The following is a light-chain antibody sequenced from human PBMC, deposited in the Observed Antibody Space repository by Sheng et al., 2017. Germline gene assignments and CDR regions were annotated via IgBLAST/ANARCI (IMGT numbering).Light chain of an antibody. CDR2: DDS. CDR1: NIGSKT. J-gene: IGLJ2*01. CDR3: QVWDNSGQNVV. V-gene: IGLV3-21*02. Sequence: SYVLTQAPSVSVAPGQTARITCGGHNIGSKTVHWYQQTPGQAPVLVVYDDSDLPSGISERFSGSNSGKTATLTISRVEAGDEADYYCQVWDNSGQNVVIGGGTKLSVL.